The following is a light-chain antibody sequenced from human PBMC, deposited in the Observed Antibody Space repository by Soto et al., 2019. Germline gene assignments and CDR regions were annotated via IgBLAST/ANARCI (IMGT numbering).Light chain of an antibody. CDR3: QQRSNWPPRLT. V-gene: IGKV3-11*01. CDR2: DAS. Sequence: EVVLTQSPASLSLSPGERASLSCRASQSVTNKLAWYQQRPGQAPRLLIYDASNRATGIPARFSGSGSGTDFTLTISNLEPEDFAVYYCQQRSNWPPRLTFGGGSKVEIK. CDR1: QSVTNK. J-gene: IGKJ4*01.